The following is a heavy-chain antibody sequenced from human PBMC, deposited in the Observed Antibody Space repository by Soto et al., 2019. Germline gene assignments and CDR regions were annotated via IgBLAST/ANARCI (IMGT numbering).Heavy chain of an antibody. CDR1: GYSFTGYY. CDR2: INPDSGAT. D-gene: IGHD2-8*02. J-gene: IGHJ4*02. CDR3: ARGDYGTGGYPFPYLDY. V-gene: IGHV1-2*02. Sequence: HEHLVQSGAEVKRPGASLKVSCKASGYSFTGYYIHWVRQAPGQGLEWMGWINPDSGATNYAQNFQGRVTLTSDTSISTASMDLTSLTSDDKAVYYCARGDYGTGGYPFPYLDYWGQGTLVIVSS.